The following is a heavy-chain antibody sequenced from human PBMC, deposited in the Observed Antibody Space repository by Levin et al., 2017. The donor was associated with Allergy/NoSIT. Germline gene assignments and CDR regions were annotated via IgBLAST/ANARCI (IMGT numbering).Heavy chain of an antibody. CDR3: ARDQHSSGWNAADY. CDR1: KFPFSSYA. D-gene: IGHD6-19*01. V-gene: IGHV3-30*03. CDR2: ISHDGSNK. Sequence: QSGGSLRLSCAASKFPFSSYAMHWVRQAPGKGLEWVAGISHDGSNKYYADSVKGRFTISRDNSKNTLYLDMNSLRGEDTAVYVCARDQHSSGWNAADYWGQGTLVTVSS. J-gene: IGHJ4*02.